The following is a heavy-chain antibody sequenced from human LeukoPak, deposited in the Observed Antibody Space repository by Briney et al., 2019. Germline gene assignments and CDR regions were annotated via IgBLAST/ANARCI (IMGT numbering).Heavy chain of an antibody. D-gene: IGHD6-6*01. CDR2: IYYSGST. CDR3: ASGIAARTLFDY. J-gene: IGHJ4*02. CDR1: GGSISSYY. V-gene: IGHV4-59*01. Sequence: PSGTLSLTCTVSGGSISSYYWSWIRQPPGKGLEWIGYIYYSGSTNYNPSLKSRVTISVDTSKNQFSLKLSSVTAADTAVYYYASGIAARTLFDYWGQGTLVTVSS.